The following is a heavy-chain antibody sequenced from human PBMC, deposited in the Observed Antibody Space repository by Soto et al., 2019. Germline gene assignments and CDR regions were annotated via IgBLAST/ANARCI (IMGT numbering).Heavy chain of an antibody. D-gene: IGHD6-19*01. Sequence: PGGSLRLSCAASGFIFSDHYMDWVRQAPGKGLEWVGRIRNKANSHTTEYAASVRDRFTISRDDSKNSLYLQMNRLEIEDSAVYYCARALYGSGWYPSDHWGQGTLVTVSS. J-gene: IGHJ4*02. CDR2: IRNKANSHTT. V-gene: IGHV3-72*01. CDR3: ARALYGSGWYPSDH. CDR1: GFIFSDHY.